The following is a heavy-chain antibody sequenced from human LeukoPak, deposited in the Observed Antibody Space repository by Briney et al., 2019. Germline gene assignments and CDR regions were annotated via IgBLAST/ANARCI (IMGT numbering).Heavy chain of an antibody. Sequence: GGSLRLSCAASGFTFSSYEMNWVRQAPGKGLEWVSYISSSGSTIYYADSVKGRFTISRDNAKNSLYLQTNSLRAEDTAVYYCVRMAGTFDYWGQGTLVTVSS. V-gene: IGHV3-48*03. D-gene: IGHD6-19*01. CDR2: ISSSGSTI. J-gene: IGHJ4*02. CDR1: GFTFSSYE. CDR3: VRMAGTFDY.